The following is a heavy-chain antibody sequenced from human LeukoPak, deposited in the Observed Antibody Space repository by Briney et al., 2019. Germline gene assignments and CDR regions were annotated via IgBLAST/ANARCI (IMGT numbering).Heavy chain of an antibody. J-gene: IGHJ4*02. D-gene: IGHD1-26*01. Sequence: AAAVTVSRKASGYSFTSYGIRWLRQAPGQGLDWMGWINAYNGLQSRVTMTTDTSTSTAYMELRSLGSDDTAVDYCSRARKSSGSYTFDYWGQGTLVTVSS. CDR1: GYSFTSYG. V-gene: IGHV1-18*01. CDR3: SRARKSSGSYTFDY. CDR2: INAYNG.